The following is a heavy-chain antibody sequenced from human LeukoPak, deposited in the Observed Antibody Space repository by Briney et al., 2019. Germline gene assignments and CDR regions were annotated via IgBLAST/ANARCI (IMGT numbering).Heavy chain of an antibody. V-gene: IGHV4-39*07. CDR1: GGSISSSSYY. Sequence: PSETLSLTCTVSGGSISSSSYYWGWIRQPPGKGLEWIGSIYYSGSTYYNPSLKSRVTISVDTSKNQFSLKLSSVTAADTAVYYCARGDSSGYVVYWGQGTLVTVSS. CDR2: IYYSGST. D-gene: IGHD3-22*01. CDR3: ARGDSSGYVVY. J-gene: IGHJ4*02.